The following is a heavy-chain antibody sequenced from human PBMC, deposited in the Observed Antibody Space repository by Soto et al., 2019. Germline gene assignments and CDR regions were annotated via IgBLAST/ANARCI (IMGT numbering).Heavy chain of an antibody. Sequence: LRLSCAASGFTLSSYGMHWVRQAPGKGLEWVAVISYDGSNKYYADSVKGRFTISRDNSKNTLYLQMNSLRAEDTAVYYCAKEGLVAAALFYYYYGMDAWGQGTTVTVSS. CDR1: GFTLSSYG. V-gene: IGHV3-30*18. J-gene: IGHJ6*02. CDR2: ISYDGSNK. D-gene: IGHD6-13*01. CDR3: AKEGLVAAALFYYYYGMDA.